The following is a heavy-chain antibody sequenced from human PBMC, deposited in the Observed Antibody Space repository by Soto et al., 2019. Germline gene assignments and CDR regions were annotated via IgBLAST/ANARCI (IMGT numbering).Heavy chain of an antibody. J-gene: IGHJ5*02. D-gene: IGHD1-1*01. V-gene: IGHV4-39*01. CDR2: IYYSGST. Sequence: KPSETLSLTCTVSGGSISSSSYYWGWIRQPPGKGLEWIGSIYYSGSTYYNPSLKSRVTISVDTSKNQFSLKLSSVTAADTAVYYCERGVTHIDPWGQGTLVTVSS. CDR3: ERGVTHIDP. CDR1: GGSISSSSYY.